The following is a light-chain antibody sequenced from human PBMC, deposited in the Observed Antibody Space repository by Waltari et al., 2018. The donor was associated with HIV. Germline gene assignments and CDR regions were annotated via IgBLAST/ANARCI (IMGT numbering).Light chain of an antibody. CDR2: SSN. J-gene: IGLJ2*01. V-gene: IGLV1-44*01. Sequence: QSVLTQPPSASGTPGQRVTISCSGSSSNIGSKTVTWYQQLPGTAPRLLIHSSNQRPSGVPDRFSGSKSGTSASLAISGLQSEDEADYYCATWDDSLNGPVFGGGTKLTVL. CDR3: ATWDDSLNGPV. CDR1: SSNIGSKT.